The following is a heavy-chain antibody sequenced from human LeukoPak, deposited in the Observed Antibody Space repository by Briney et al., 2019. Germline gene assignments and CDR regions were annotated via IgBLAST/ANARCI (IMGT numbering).Heavy chain of an antibody. CDR1: GYTFTSYG. CDR3: ARANLSSTSCCDAFDI. CDR2: ISAYNGNT. J-gene: IGHJ3*02. Sequence: GASVKVSCKASGYTFTSYGISWVRQAPGQGLEWMGWISAYNGNTNYAQKLQGRVTMTTDTSTSTAYMELRSLRSDDTAVYYCARANLSSTSCCDAFDIWGQGTMVTVSS. V-gene: IGHV1-18*01. D-gene: IGHD2-2*01.